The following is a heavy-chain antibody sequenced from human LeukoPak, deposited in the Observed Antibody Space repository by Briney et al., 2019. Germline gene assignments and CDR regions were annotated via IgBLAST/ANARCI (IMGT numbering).Heavy chain of an antibody. CDR3: ARQSLKGAFDI. CDR2: IYPGDSDT. V-gene: IGHV5-51*01. Sequence: GESLKISCKGSGYSFTSYWIGLVRQMPGKGLEWMGVIYPGDSDTRYSPSFQGQVTFSADRSISTAYLQWSSLRASDAAMYYCARQSLKGAFDIWGQGTMVTVSS. CDR1: GYSFTSYW. J-gene: IGHJ3*02.